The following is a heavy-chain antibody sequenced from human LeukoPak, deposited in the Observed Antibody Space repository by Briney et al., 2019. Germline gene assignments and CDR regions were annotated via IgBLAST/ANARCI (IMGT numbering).Heavy chain of an antibody. Sequence: SETLSLTCTVSGGSISSYYWSWIRQPPGKGLEWIGYIYYSGSTNYIPSLTSRVTISVDMSKNQFSLKLTSVTAADTAVYYCARHLRGYSDSPFDYWGQGTLVNVSS. CDR1: GGSISSYY. D-gene: IGHD5-18*01. V-gene: IGHV4-59*08. CDR2: IYYSGST. J-gene: IGHJ4*02. CDR3: ARHLRGYSDSPFDY.